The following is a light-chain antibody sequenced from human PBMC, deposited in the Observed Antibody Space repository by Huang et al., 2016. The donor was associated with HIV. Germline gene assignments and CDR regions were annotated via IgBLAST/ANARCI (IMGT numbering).Light chain of an antibody. CDR3: QQSDTSPQT. V-gene: IGKV3-20*01. J-gene: IGKJ2*01. CDR2: CAS. Sequence: EIVLTQSPGTLSLSPGERATLSCRASQSVSSDVAWYQQKPGQAPRLLIYCASTRATGIPDRFSGSGSGTDFTLTISRLEPEDFAVYYCQQSDTSPQTFGQGTKLEIK. CDR1: QSVSSD.